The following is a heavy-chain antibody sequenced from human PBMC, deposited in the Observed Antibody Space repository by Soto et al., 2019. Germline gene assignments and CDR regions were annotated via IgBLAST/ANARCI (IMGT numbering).Heavy chain of an antibody. D-gene: IGHD3-22*01. CDR1: GGTFSSYA. CDR2: IIPIFGTA. J-gene: IGHJ3*02. Sequence: ASVKVSCKASGGTFSSYAISWVRQAPGQGLEWMGGIIPIFGTANYAQKFQGRVTITADASTSTAYMELSSLRSEDTAVYYCARGPYYYDSSGPGAFDIWGQGTMVTVSS. V-gene: IGHV1-69*13. CDR3: ARGPYYYDSSGPGAFDI.